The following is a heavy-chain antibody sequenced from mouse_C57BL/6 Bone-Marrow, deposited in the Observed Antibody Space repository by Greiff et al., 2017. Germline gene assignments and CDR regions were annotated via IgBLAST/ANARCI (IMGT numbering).Heavy chain of an antibody. J-gene: IGHJ2*01. CDR1: GFTFRSYG. CDR2: ISSGGSYT. Sequence: EVQLQESGGDLVKPGGSLKLSCAASGFTFRSYGMSWVRQTPDKRLEWVATISSGGSYTYYPDSVKGRFTISRDNAKNTLYLQMSSQKSEDTAMYYCARKGGSYYFDYGGQGATLTVSS. V-gene: IGHV5-6*01. CDR3: ARKGGSYYFDY.